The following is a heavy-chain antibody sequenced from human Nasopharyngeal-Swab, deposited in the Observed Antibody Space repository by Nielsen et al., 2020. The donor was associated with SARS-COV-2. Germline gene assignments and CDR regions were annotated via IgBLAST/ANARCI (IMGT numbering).Heavy chain of an antibody. CDR1: GFTFSSYE. D-gene: IGHD4-17*01. Sequence: GSLKISCAASGFTFSSYEMNWVRQAPGKGLEWVSYISSSGSTIYYADSVKGRFTISRDNAKNSLYLQMNSLRAEDTAVYYCAGSGDFTPLNAFDIWGQGTMVTVSS. J-gene: IGHJ3*02. V-gene: IGHV3-48*03. CDR2: ISSSGSTI. CDR3: AGSGDFTPLNAFDI.